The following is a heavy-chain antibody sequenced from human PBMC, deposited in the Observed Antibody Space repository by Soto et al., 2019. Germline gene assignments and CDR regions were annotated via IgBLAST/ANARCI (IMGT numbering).Heavy chain of an antibody. D-gene: IGHD2-15*01. CDR3: ARQIGRGSWSLGH. CDR2: IFYSGDT. J-gene: IGHJ4*02. V-gene: IGHV4-39*01. Sequence: SETLSLTCSVSGSPTSTSDYWWGWIRQPPGKGLEWVGSIFYSGDTFYRPSLKSRVTILIDTSKNQFSMRLTSVTDADTAVYYCARQIGRGSWSLGHWGQGALVTVSS. CDR1: GSPTSTSDYW.